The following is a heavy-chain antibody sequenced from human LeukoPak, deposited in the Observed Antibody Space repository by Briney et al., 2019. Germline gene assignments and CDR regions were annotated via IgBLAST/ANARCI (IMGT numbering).Heavy chain of an antibody. CDR2: IYYTGST. J-gene: IGHJ4*02. CDR1: GGSISSGDYY. D-gene: IGHD2-2*01. V-gene: IGHV4-30-4*08. CDR3: AREYCSSTSCSLADY. Sequence: SQTLSLTCTVSGGSISSGDYYWSWVRQPPGKGLEWIGYIYYTGSTYYNPSLKGRVTISVDTSKNQFSLKLSSVTAADTAVYYCAREYCSSTSCSLADYWGQGTLVTVSS.